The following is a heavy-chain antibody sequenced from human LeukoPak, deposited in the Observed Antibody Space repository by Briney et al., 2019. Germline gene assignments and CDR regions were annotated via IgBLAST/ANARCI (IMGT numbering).Heavy chain of an antibody. Sequence: GGSPRLSCEGSGFSINGYAMSWVRQAPGKGLEWVAVTGGSDDNTHYADSVKGRFSISRDTSENRLFLQMNSLRPDDSALYYCTKDLMTGFSSGWYLAYWGQGTLVTVSS. J-gene: IGHJ4*02. CDR2: TGGSDDNT. D-gene: IGHD6-25*01. CDR3: TKDLMTGFSSGWYLAY. V-gene: IGHV3-23*01. CDR1: GFSINGYA.